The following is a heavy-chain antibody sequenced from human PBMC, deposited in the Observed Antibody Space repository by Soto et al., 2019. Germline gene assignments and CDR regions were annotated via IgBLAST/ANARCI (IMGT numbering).Heavy chain of an antibody. CDR3: ARGWLAGGYEFDY. V-gene: IGHV3-33*01. CDR2: IWYDGSDK. Sequence: QVQLVESGGGVVQPGRSLRLSCAASGFTFSSYGMHWVRQAPGKGLEWVGIIWYDGSDKYYSDSVKGRFTISRDNSKNTLYLQMNSLGGEDTAIYYCARGWLAGGYEFDYWGQGTLVTVSS. D-gene: IGHD5-12*01. J-gene: IGHJ4*02. CDR1: GFTFSSYG.